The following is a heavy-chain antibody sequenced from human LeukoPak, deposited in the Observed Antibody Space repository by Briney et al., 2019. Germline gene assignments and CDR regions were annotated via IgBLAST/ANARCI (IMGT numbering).Heavy chain of an antibody. CDR3: ASWSAVGAIWAWAEYFQH. D-gene: IGHD1-26*01. V-gene: IGHV3-48*01. J-gene: IGHJ1*01. Sequence: PGGSLRLSCAASGFTFSSYSMNWVRQAPGKGLEWVSYISSSSSTIYYADSVKGRFTISRDNAKNSLYLQMNSLRAEDTAVYYCASWSAVGAIWAWAEYFQHWGQGTLVTVSS. CDR1: GFTFSSYS. CDR2: ISSSSSTI.